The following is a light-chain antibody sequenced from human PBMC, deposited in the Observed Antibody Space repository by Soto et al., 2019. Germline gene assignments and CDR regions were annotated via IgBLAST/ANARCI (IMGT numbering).Light chain of an antibody. CDR2: DTS. Sequence: EIVMTQSPATLSVSPGERVTLSCRASQSVSRLLAWYQQRPGQAPRLLIYDTSTRATCFPARFSGSGSGTECRLTISSLQSEDFAVYYGQQYDNWPPCTFGQGTKLEVK. CDR3: QQYDNWPPCT. J-gene: IGKJ2*02. V-gene: IGKV3-15*01. CDR1: QSVSRL.